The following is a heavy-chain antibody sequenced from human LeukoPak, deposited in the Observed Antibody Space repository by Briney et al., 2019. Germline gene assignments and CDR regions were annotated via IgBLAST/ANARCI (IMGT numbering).Heavy chain of an antibody. D-gene: IGHD3-22*01. Sequence: ASVKVSCKASGYTFTGYYMHWVRQAPRQGLEWMGWINPNSGGTNYAQKFQGRVTMTRDTSISTVYMELSRLRSDDTAVYYCARPNDYYDISPFDYWGQGTLVTVSS. J-gene: IGHJ4*02. V-gene: IGHV1-2*02. CDR2: INPNSGGT. CDR3: ARPNDYYDISPFDY. CDR1: GYTFTGYY.